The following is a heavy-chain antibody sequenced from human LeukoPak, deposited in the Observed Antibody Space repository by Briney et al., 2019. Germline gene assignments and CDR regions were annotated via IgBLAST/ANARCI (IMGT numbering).Heavy chain of an antibody. CDR1: GYPFTGYY. CDR3: AREISDYASAY. J-gene: IGHJ4*02. CDR2: INPNSGGT. Sequence: ASVKVSCKASGYPFTGYYIHWVRQAPGQGLEWMGWINPNSGGTNYAQKFQGRVTMTGDTSITTAYMELSRLTSDGTAVYYCAREISDYASAYWGQGTLVTVSS. V-gene: IGHV1-2*02. D-gene: IGHD4-17*01.